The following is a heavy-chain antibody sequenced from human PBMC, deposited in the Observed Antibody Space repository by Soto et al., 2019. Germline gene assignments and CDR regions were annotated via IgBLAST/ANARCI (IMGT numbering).Heavy chain of an antibody. V-gene: IGHV3-23*01. Sequence: VGSLRLSCAASGFTFSSYAMSWFRQAPVNGLEWVSAISGSGGSTYYADSVKGRFTISRDNSKNTLYLQMNSLRAEDTAVYYCAKEISSYYDFWSGYSTPWGQGTLVTVSS. CDR2: ISGSGGST. J-gene: IGHJ5*02. D-gene: IGHD3-3*01. CDR1: GFTFSSYA. CDR3: AKEISSYYDFWSGYSTP.